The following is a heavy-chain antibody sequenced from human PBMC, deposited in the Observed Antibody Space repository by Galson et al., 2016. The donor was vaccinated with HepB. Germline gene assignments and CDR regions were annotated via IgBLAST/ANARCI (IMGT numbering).Heavy chain of an antibody. CDR3: VRGGSYGIPFDY. V-gene: IGHV3-23*01. CDR1: GLTLKND. CDR2: ISGTGANT. Sequence: SLSLSCAVSGLTLKNDMGWVRQPPGKGLEWVSGISGTGANTYYGDAVKARFIISRDKSKNMLFLQMNSLRDEDTAVYYCVRGGSYGIPFDYWGQGTLVTVSA. J-gene: IGHJ4*02. D-gene: IGHD3-10*01.